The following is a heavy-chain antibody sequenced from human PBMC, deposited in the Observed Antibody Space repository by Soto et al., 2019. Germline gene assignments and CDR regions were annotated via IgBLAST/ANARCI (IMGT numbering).Heavy chain of an antibody. D-gene: IGHD4-17*01. J-gene: IGHJ2*01. V-gene: IGHV3-30*18. CDR1: GFTFSSYG. CDR3: AKDGVSDGYGDYVGYFDL. Sequence: QVQLVESGGGVVQPGRSLRLSCAASGFTFSSYGMHWVRQAPGKGLEWVAVISSDGSNKYYADTVKGRFTISRDNSKNTLYLQMNSLRSEDTAVYYSAKDGVSDGYGDYVGYFDLWGRGTLVTVSS. CDR2: ISSDGSNK.